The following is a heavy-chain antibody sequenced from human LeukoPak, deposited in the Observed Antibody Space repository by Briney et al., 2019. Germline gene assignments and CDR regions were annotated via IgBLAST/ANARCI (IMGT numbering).Heavy chain of an antibody. D-gene: IGHD3-10*01. V-gene: IGHV3-23*01. J-gene: IGHJ4*02. CDR1: GFTFTTFT. CDR2: INRGGGGT. CDR3: AKGTERYREVGSFDS. Sequence: HTGGSLRLSCAASGFTFTTFTMNWVRQAPGKGLEWVSAINRGGGGTYYADFVKGRFTISRDNSENTLYLQMNSLRAEDTATYYCAKGTERYREVGSFDSWGQGTRVTVSS.